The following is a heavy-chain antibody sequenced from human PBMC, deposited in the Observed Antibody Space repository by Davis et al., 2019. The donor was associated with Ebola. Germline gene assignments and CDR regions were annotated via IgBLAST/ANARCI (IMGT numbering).Heavy chain of an antibody. J-gene: IGHJ5*02. CDR1: GYTFTSYG. V-gene: IGHV1-18*01. D-gene: IGHD3-10*01. CDR3: EREATMVRGGGWFDP. CDR2: ISAYNGNT. Sequence: ASVKVSCKASGYTFTSYGISWVRQAPGQGLEWMGWISAYNGNTNYAQKLQGRVTMTTDTSTSTAYMELRSLRSDDTAVYYCEREATMVRGGGWFDPWGQGTLVTVSS.